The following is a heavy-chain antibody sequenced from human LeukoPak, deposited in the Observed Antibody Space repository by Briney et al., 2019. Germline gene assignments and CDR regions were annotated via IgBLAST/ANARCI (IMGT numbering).Heavy chain of an antibody. CDR1: GLTFSDYY. J-gene: IGHJ6*03. V-gene: IGHV3-30*02. D-gene: IGHD2-15*01. CDR2: MRADGSKT. Sequence: GGSLRLSCAASGLTFSDYYMSWIRQAPGKGLDWVAIMRADGSKTYSTDAVKGRFTISRDNSKSTVYLQMNSLGAEDTAVYYCAKALEDCSGGGCFSGYMDVWGKGTTVIVSS. CDR3: AKALEDCSGGGCFSGYMDV.